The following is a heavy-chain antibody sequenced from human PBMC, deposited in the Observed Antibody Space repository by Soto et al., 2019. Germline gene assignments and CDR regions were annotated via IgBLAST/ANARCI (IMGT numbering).Heavy chain of an antibody. V-gene: IGHV4-34*02. D-gene: IGHD6-13*01. CDR3: ARERRVVGGYSSSWYDYFDS. CDR1: GESFSTYF. J-gene: IGHJ4*02. Sequence: QVQLQQWGAGLLKPSETLSLTCSVYGESFSTYFWTWMRQPPGKGLEWIGEVNQSGSANYNPSLESRVTISVDTSKKQFSLRLSSVTAADTAVYYCARERRVVGGYSSSWYDYFDSWGQGTLVTVSS. CDR2: VNQSGSA.